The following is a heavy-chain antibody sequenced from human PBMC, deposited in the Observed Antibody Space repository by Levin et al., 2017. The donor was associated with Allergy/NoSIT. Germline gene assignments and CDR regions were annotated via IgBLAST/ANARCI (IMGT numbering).Heavy chain of an antibody. J-gene: IGHJ6*02. CDR2: ITDRGRST. D-gene: IGHD2/OR15-2a*01. V-gene: IGHV3-23*01. CDR3: AKFFRASDFYSQYGMDV. Sequence: GGSLRLSCAASGFTFTYYAMSWVRQAPGKGLEWVSTITDRGRSTYYAASVQGRFTISRDNSKNTIYLQMSSLRVDDTAVYYCAKFFRASDFYSQYGMDVWGQGTTVTVSS. CDR1: GFTFTYYA.